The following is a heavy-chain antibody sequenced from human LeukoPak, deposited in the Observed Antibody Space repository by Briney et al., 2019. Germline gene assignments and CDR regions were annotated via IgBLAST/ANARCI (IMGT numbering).Heavy chain of an antibody. CDR1: GYTXKSYG. Sequence: ASVKVSCKASGYTXKSYGINWVRQAPGQGLEWMGWISAYNGNTNYAQKLQGRVTMTTDTSTNTAYMELRSLTSDDTAIYYCARDVGNSWPMGYWGQGTLVTVSS. D-gene: IGHD6-13*01. CDR3: ARDVGNSWPMGY. CDR2: ISAYNGNT. J-gene: IGHJ4*02. V-gene: IGHV1-18*01.